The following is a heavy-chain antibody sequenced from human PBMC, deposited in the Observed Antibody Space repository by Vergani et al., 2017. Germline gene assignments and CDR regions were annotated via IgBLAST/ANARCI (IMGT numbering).Heavy chain of an antibody. CDR1: GGSFSGYY. V-gene: IGHV4-34*01. CDR2: INHSGST. Sequence: QVQLQQWGAGLLKPSETLSLTCAVYGGSFSGYYWSWIRQPPGKGLEWIGEINHSGSTNYNPSLKSRVTISGDTSKNQFSLKLSSVTAAETAVYYCARVWFGTVAGTLGWVKYFQHWGQGTLVTVSS. J-gene: IGHJ1*01. CDR3: ARVWFGTVAGTLGWVKYFQH. D-gene: IGHD6-19*01.